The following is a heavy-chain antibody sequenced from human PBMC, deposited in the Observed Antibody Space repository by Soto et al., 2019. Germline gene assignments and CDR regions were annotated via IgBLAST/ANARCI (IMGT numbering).Heavy chain of an antibody. CDR2: IKSKGGGETK. CDR1: GPGFSAAW. D-gene: IGHD3-22*01. J-gene: IGHJ4*02. Sequence: GGSLRLCCAASGPGFSAAWMKWVRQALGKGLEGVGRIKSKGGGETKDYAAPVKGRFTISRDDSKNTVYLQMDSLKTDDTAVYYCTRQGDFYDRLDSWGQGTLVTVSS. CDR3: TRQGDFYDRLDS. V-gene: IGHV3-15*07.